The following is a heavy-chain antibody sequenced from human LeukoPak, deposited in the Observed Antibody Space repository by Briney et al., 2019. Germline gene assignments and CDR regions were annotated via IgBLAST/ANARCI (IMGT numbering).Heavy chain of an antibody. J-gene: IGHJ6*03. Sequence: SVKVSCKASGGTFSSYAISWVRQAPGQGLEWMGGIIPILDTANYAQKFQGRVTITADESTSTAYMELSSLRSEDTAVYYCASSNLGERYCSSTSCYHYYYYMDVWGKGTTVTVSS. D-gene: IGHD2-2*01. CDR3: ASSNLGERYCSSTSCYHYYYYMDV. CDR2: IIPILDTA. CDR1: GGTFSSYA. V-gene: IGHV1-69*01.